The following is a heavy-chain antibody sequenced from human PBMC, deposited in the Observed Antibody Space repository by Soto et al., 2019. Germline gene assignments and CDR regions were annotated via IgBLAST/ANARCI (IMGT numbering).Heavy chain of an antibody. CDR1: GGSFSGYY. CDR2: INHSGST. V-gene: IGHV4-34*01. J-gene: IGHJ4*02. D-gene: IGHD2-21*02. Sequence: SETLSLTCAVYGGSFSGYYWSWIRQPPGKGLEWIGEINHSGSTNYNPSLKSRATISVDTSKNQFSLKLSSVTAADTAVYYCARGSEYCGGDCYSYFDDWGQGTLVTVAS. CDR3: ARGSEYCGGDCYSYFDD.